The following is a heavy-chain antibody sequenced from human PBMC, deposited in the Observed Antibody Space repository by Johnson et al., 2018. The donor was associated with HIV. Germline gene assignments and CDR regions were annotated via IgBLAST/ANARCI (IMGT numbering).Heavy chain of an antibody. D-gene: IGHD1-1*01. J-gene: IGHJ3*02. CDR1: GFSFDDYG. CDR3: AKNVGRGKLLNDAFDI. CDR2: INWNGGST. Sequence: VQLVESGGGVVQPGGSLRLSCAASGFSFDDYGMSWVRQAPGKGLEWVSGINWNGGSTGYADSVKGRFTIARDNAKNSLYLQMNSLRAKDTALYYCAKNVGRGKLLNDAFDIWGQETMVTVSS. V-gene: IGHV3-20*04.